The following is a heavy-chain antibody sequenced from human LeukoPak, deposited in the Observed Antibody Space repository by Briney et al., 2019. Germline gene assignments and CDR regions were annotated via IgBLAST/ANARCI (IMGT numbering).Heavy chain of an antibody. CDR2: ISRTSHTI. D-gene: IGHD4-23*01. CDR3: ATLTTVVLDAFDI. J-gene: IGHJ3*02. CDR1: GFTFSSYS. Sequence: GGSLRLSCAASGFTFSSYSMNWVRQAPGKGLEWVSYISRTSHTIYYADSVKGRFTISRDNAKNSLYLQMNSLRAEDTAVYYCATLTTVVLDAFDIWGQGTMVTVSS. V-gene: IGHV3-48*01.